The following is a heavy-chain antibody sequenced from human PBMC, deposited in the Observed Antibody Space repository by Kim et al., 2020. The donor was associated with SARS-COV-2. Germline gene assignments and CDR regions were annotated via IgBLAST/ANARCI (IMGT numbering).Heavy chain of an antibody. D-gene: IGHD2-15*01. J-gene: IGHJ4*02. CDR2: IWYDGSNK. CDR1: GFTFSSYG. Sequence: GGSLRLSCAASGFTFSSYGMHWVRQAPGKGLEWVAVIWYDGSNKYYADSVKGRFTISRDNSKNTLYLQMNSLRAEDTAVYYCARDGYCSGGSCYFYSSFDYWGQGPLVTVSS. V-gene: IGHV3-33*01. CDR3: ARDGYCSGGSCYFYSSFDY.